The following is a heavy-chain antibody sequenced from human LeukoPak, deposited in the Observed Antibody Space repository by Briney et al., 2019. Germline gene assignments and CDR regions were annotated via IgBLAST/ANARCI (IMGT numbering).Heavy chain of an antibody. V-gene: IGHV4-59*01. D-gene: IGHD3-10*01. J-gene: IGHJ5*02. CDR1: GGSISSYY. CDR3: ARTYYGDNWFDP. CDR2: IYYSGST. Sequence: PSETLSLTCTVSGGSISSYYWSWIRQPPGKGLEWIGYIYYSGSTNYNPSLKSRVTISVDTSKNQFSLKLSSVTAADTAVYYCARTYYGDNWFDPWGQGTLVTVSS.